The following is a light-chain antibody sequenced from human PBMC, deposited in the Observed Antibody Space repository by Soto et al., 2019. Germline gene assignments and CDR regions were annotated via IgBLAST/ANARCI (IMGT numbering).Light chain of an antibody. CDR2: HVS. CDR3: SSYTSTSPYV. CDR1: SSDVGGYNY. J-gene: IGLJ1*01. V-gene: IGLV2-14*01. Sequence: QSALTQPASVSGSPGQSITISCTGTSSDVGGYNYVSWYQQYPGKAPKLMIYHVSNRPSGVSNRFSGSKSGNSASLTISGLQAEDEADYYCSSYTSTSPYVFGTGTKLTVL.